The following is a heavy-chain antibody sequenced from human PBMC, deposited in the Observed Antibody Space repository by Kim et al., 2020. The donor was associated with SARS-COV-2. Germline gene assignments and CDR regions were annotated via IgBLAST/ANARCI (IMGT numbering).Heavy chain of an antibody. J-gene: IGHJ3*02. D-gene: IGHD6-19*01. CDR1: GYTFTSYA. CDR3: ATHYSSGWYSAVMYAFDI. CDR2: INAGNGNT. Sequence: ASVKVSCKASGYTFTSYAMHWVRQAPGQRLEWMGWINAGNGNTKYSQKFQGRVTITRDTSASTAYMELSSLRSEDTAVYYCATHYSSGWYSAVMYAFDIWGQGTMVTVSS. V-gene: IGHV1-3*01.